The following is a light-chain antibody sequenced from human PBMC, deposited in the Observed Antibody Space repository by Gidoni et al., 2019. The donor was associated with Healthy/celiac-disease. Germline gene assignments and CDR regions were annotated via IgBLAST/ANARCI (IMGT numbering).Light chain of an antibody. CDR3: QQYNSYSPYT. J-gene: IGKJ2*01. CDR1: QSNSSW. Sequence: DIQMTQSPSTLSASVGDRVTITCRASQSNSSWLAWYQQKTGKAPKLLIYKASSLESGVPSRFSGSGSGTEFTLTISSLQPDDFATYYCQQYNSYSPYTFGQGTKLEIK. V-gene: IGKV1-5*03. CDR2: KAS.